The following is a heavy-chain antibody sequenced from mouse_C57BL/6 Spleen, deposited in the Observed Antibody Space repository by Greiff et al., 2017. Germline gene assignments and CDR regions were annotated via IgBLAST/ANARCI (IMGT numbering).Heavy chain of an antibody. D-gene: IGHD1-1*01. Sequence: VQLQESGAELVKPGASVKISCKASGYAFSSYWMNWVKQRPGKGLEWIGQIYPGDGDTNHNGKFKGKATLTADKSSSTAYMQLSSLTSEDSAVYVCARGGTTVVADYWGQGTTLTVSS. J-gene: IGHJ2*01. CDR2: IYPGDGDT. CDR3: ARGGTTVVADY. V-gene: IGHV1-80*01. CDR1: GYAFSSYW.